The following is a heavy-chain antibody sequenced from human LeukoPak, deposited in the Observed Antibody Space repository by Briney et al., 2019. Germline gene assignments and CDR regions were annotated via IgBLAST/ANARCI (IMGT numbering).Heavy chain of an antibody. Sequence: SVKVSCKASGGTFSSYAISWVRQAPGQGLEWMGGVIPIFGTANYAQKFQGRVTITADESTSTAYMELSSLRSEDTAVYYCARASGILEWFGLYWGQGTLVTVSS. J-gene: IGHJ4*02. CDR1: GGTFSSYA. CDR3: ARASGILEWFGLY. D-gene: IGHD3-3*01. V-gene: IGHV1-69*13. CDR2: VIPIFGTA.